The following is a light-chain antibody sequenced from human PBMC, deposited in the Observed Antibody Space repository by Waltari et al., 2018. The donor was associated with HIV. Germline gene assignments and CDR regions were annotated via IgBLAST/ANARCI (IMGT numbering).Light chain of an antibody. CDR2: MNN. J-gene: IGLJ2*01. CDR1: SSNIGSNY. V-gene: IGLV1-47*01. CDR3: AAWDDSLSVV. Sequence: QSVLTQPPSASGTPGQRVTISCSGSSSNIGSNYVYWYQQLPGTAPKLLIYMNNQRPAGVPDRFSGAKSGTSASLAISGLRSEDEADYYCAAWDDSLSVVFGGGTKLTVL.